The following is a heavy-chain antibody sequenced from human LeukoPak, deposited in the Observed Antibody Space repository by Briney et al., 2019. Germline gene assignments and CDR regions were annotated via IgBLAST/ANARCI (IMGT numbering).Heavy chain of an antibody. CDR1: GFTFSSYW. CDR2: IWYDGSNK. D-gene: IGHD3-22*01. CDR3: ARDGTPYYYNSSGLSGY. Sequence: GGSLRLSCAASGFTFSSYWMSWVRQAPGKGLEWVAVIWYDGSNKYYADSVKGRFTISRDNSKNTLYLQMNSLRAEDTAVYYCARDGTPYYYNSSGLSGYWGQGTLVTVSS. V-gene: IGHV3-33*08. J-gene: IGHJ4*02.